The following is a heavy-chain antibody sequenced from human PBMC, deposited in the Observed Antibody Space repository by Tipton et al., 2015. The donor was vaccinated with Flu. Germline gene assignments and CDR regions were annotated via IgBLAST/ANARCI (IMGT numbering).Heavy chain of an antibody. V-gene: IGHV4-61*05. CDR1: GNSIRSSNYY. Sequence: TLSLTCAVSGNSIRSSNYYWGWIRQPPGKGLEWIGNIFHSGNTKYNPSLKSRVSISVDTSKNQFSLKLRSVTAADTAVYYCARRDYSNYVSEPRNWFDPWGQGALVTVSS. CDR3: ARRDYSNYVSEPRNWFDP. D-gene: IGHD4-11*01. J-gene: IGHJ5*02. CDR2: IFHSGNT.